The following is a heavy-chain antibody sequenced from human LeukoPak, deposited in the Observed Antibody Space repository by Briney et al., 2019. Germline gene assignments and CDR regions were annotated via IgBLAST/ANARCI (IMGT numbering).Heavy chain of an antibody. J-gene: IGHJ6*02. Sequence: GGSLRLSCVASGFTFSSYWMCWVRQAPGKGLEWMANIKQDGSEKYYVDSVKGRFTISRDNAKNSLYLQMDSLRAEDTAVYYCARDLGVRYFYGMDVWGQGTTVTVSS. CDR1: GFTFSSYW. CDR2: IKQDGSEK. D-gene: IGHD3-9*01. V-gene: IGHV3-7*01. CDR3: ARDLGVRYFYGMDV.